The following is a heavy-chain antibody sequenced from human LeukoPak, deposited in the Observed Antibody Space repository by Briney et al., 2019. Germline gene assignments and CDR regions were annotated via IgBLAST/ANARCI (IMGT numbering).Heavy chain of an antibody. Sequence: GGSPRLSCAASGFTFSSYWMSWVRQAPGKGLEWVANIKQDGSEKYYVDSVKGRFTISRDNAKNSLFLQMNSLRAADTAVYYCARAGAPYGLDIWGQGTMVTVSS. D-gene: IGHD3-10*01. CDR3: ARAGAPYGLDI. CDR1: GFTFSSYW. J-gene: IGHJ3*02. CDR2: IKQDGSEK. V-gene: IGHV3-7*01.